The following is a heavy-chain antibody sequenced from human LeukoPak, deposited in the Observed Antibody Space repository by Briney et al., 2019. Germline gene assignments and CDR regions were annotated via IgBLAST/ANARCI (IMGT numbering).Heavy chain of an antibody. V-gene: IGHV1-2*02. CDR3: ASPWGRWFGELIWYFDL. D-gene: IGHD3-10*01. J-gene: IGHJ2*01. Sequence: ASVKVSCKASGYTFTGHYMHWVRQAPGQGLDWMGWINPNSGGTNYGQKFQGRVTMTRDTSITTAYMKLSRLRSDDTAVYYCASPWGRWFGELIWYFDLWGRGTLVTVSS. CDR2: INPNSGGT. CDR1: GYTFTGHY.